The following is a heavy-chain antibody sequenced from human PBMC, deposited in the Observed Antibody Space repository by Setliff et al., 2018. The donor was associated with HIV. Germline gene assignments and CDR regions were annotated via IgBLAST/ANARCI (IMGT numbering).Heavy chain of an antibody. CDR3: ARHPLSRRRRTTVTTVGAFDI. Sequence: PSETLSLTCTVSGDSITSRSYYWGWIRQPPGKGLEWIGSIYYTGSTSYNPSLTSRVSISVDTSTSQFSLKLISVTAADTAVYYCARHPLSRRRRTTVTTVGAFDIWGQGTRVTVSS. V-gene: IGHV4-39*01. CDR2: IYYTGST. D-gene: IGHD4-17*01. CDR1: GDSITSRSYY. J-gene: IGHJ3*02.